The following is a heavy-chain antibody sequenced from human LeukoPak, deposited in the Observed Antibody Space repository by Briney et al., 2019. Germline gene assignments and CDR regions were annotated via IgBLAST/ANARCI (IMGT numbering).Heavy chain of an antibody. CDR1: GYTFTGYY. Sequence: ASVKVSCKASGYTFTGYYMHWVRQAPGQGLEWMGWINPNSGGTNYAQKFQGRVTMTRDTSISTAYMELSRLRSDGTAVYYCARDRLAAAYGLRFDPWGQGTLVTVSS. D-gene: IGHD6-13*01. J-gene: IGHJ5*02. CDR3: ARDRLAAAYGLRFDP. CDR2: INPNSGGT. V-gene: IGHV1-2*02.